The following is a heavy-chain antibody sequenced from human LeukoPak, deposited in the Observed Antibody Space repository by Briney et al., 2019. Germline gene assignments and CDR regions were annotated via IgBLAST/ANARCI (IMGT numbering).Heavy chain of an antibody. D-gene: IGHD6-19*01. V-gene: IGHV3-53*01. Sequence: GGSLRLSCAASGFTVSSNYMSWVRQAPGKGLEWVSVIYSGGSTYYADSVKGRFTISRDNSKNTLYLQMNSLRAEDTAVYYCARDLAVAGHYYYGMDVWGQGTTVIVS. CDR1: GFTVSSNY. CDR2: IYSGGST. CDR3: ARDLAVAGHYYYGMDV. J-gene: IGHJ6*02.